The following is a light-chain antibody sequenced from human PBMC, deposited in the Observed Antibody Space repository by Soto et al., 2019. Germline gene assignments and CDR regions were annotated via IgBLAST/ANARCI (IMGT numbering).Light chain of an antibody. Sequence: QSVLTQPPSVSAAPGQKATISCSGGSSNVGGNSVYWYQQLPGTAPKLLIYDDNKRPSGIPDRFSGSKSGTSATLGITGFQTGDEADYYCGSWDSSLSAYVFGTGTKSPS. CDR3: GSWDSSLSAYV. CDR2: DDN. V-gene: IGLV1-51*01. J-gene: IGLJ1*01. CDR1: SSNVGGNS.